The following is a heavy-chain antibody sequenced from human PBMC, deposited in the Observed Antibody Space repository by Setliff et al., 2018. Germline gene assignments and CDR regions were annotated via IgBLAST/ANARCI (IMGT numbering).Heavy chain of an antibody. CDR1: GFSFSGSA. D-gene: IGHD5-18*01. CDR3: TFARDGYDVFDI. CDR2: IRGRTDNYAT. V-gene: IGHV3-73*01. Sequence: PGESLKISCAASGFSFSGSAVYWVRQASVKGLEWIGRIRGRTDNYATAYAAPVRGRFTISRDDSKNTAYLQMNSLKTEDTAVYYCTFARDGYDVFDIWGQGTMVTVSS. J-gene: IGHJ3*02.